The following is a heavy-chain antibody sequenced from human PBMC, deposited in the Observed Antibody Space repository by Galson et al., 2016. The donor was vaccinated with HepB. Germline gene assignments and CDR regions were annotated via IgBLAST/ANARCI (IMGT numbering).Heavy chain of an antibody. CDR3: ESYSEPFDV. Sequence: SLRLSCAASGFTVSGTYMSWARQAPGKGLQWVSSLFSSGASFYTESLRGRCTVSRDTSTNTLYLQMNSLRADDSAVYYCESYSEPFDVWGQGTMVTVSS. J-gene: IGHJ3*01. CDR1: GFTVSGTY. CDR2: LFSSGAS. V-gene: IGHV3-53*01. D-gene: IGHD2-21*01.